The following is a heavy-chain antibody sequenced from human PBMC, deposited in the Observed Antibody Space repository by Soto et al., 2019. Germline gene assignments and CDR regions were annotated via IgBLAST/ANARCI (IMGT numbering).Heavy chain of an antibody. J-gene: IGHJ4*02. V-gene: IGHV3-7*05. Sequence: GGSLRLSCAASGFTFSSYWMSWVRQAPGKGLEWVANIKQDGSEKYYVDSVKGRFTISRDNAKNSLYLQMNSLRAEDTAVYYCARVTAIMEPATGLDYWGQGTLVTVSS. CDR1: GFTFSSYW. CDR2: IKQDGSEK. CDR3: ARVTAIMEPATGLDY. D-gene: IGHD7-27*01.